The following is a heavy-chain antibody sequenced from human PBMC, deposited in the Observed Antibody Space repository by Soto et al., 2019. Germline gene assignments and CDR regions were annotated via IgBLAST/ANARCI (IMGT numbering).Heavy chain of an antibody. CDR3: ARRELPRAFDI. CDR2: ISGYNGNK. Sequence: ASVNVSCKASGYTFTSYGISWVRQAPGQGLEWMGWISGYNGNKNYAQKLQGRVTMTTDTSTSTAYMELRSLRSDDTAVYYCARRELPRAFDIWGQGTMVTVSS. J-gene: IGHJ3*02. CDR1: GYTFTSYG. V-gene: IGHV1-18*01. D-gene: IGHD1-7*01.